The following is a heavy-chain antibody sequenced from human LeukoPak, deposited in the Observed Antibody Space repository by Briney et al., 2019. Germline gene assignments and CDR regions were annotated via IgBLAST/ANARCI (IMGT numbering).Heavy chain of an antibody. J-gene: IGHJ3*02. Sequence: GGSLRLSCAASGFTFSDYYMSWIRQAPGKGLEWVSYISSSGSTIYYADSVKGRFTISRDNAKNSLYLQMNSLRAEDTAACYCARARGSYAFDIWGQGAMVTVSS. V-gene: IGHV3-11*01. CDR1: GFTFSDYY. CDR3: ARARGSYAFDI. CDR2: ISSSGSTI. D-gene: IGHD5-24*01.